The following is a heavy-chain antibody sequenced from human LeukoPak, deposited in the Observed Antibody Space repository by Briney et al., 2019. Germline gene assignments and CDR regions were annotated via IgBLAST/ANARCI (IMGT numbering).Heavy chain of an antibody. Sequence: GGSLRLSCAASGFTFSSYAMSWVRQAPGQGLEWVSSISGSGGSTYYADSVKGRFTISRDNSKNTLYMQMNSLRAEDTAVYYCAKAVVAVAGTGYYFDYWGQGTLVTVSS. J-gene: IGHJ4*02. D-gene: IGHD6-19*01. CDR3: AKAVVAVAGTGYYFDY. CDR2: ISGSGGST. V-gene: IGHV3-23*01. CDR1: GFTFSSYA.